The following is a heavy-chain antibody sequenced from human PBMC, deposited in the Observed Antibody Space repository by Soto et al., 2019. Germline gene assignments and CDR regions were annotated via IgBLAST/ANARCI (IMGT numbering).Heavy chain of an antibody. CDR3: AAGGGLPRYY. J-gene: IGHJ4*02. D-gene: IGHD5-12*01. CDR1: GGSISSGGYS. CDR2: IYHSGST. V-gene: IGHV4-30-2*01. Sequence: QLQLQESGSGLVKPSQTLSLTCAVSGGSISSGGYSWSWIRQPPGKGLEWIGYIYHSGSTYYNPSLKTRVSSAVDRSKHQFSLKLTSVPAPAPAVYYCAAGGGLPRYYWGQGTLVTVAS.